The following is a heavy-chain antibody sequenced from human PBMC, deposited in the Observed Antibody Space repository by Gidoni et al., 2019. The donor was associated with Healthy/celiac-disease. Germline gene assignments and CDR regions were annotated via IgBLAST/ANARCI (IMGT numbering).Heavy chain of an antibody. CDR2: LILSFGKQ. D-gene: IGHD3-10*01. Sequence: QVQLVQSGAEVKKPGSSVKVSCKASGGTFSSYAISGVRQAPGQGLEWMGGLILSFGKQNTEQKFRGGVTFTREQSSAPAVLDRGSLESEATPLYYWRGGAPPPPYGFYYYYGMDVWGQGTTVTVSS. J-gene: IGHJ6*02. CDR3: RGGAPPPPYGFYYYYGMDV. V-gene: IGHV1-69*01. CDR1: GGTFSSYA.